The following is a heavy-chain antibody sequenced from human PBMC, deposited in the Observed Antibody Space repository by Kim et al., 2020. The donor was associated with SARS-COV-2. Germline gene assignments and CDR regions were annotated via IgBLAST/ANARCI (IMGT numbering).Heavy chain of an antibody. D-gene: IGHD4-17*01. CDR3: ARDSFYGDWFDP. J-gene: IGHJ5*02. Sequence: YNHPALQIRVTISEDTSKKRFSLKLSSVTAADTAVYYCARDSFYGDWFDPWGQGTLVTVSS. V-gene: IGHV4-31*02.